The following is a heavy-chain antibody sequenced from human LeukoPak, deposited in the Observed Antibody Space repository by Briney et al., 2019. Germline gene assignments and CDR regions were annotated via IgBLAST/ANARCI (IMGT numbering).Heavy chain of an antibody. CDR2: ISSSSSYI. CDR3: ASGPTIRYFDY. Sequence: GGSLRLSCAASGFTFSSYSMNWVRQAPGKGLEWVSSISSSSSYIYYADSVRGRFTISRDNAKNSLYLQMNSLRAEDTAVYYCASGPTIRYFDYWGQGTLVTVSS. J-gene: IGHJ4*02. CDR1: GFTFSSYS. V-gene: IGHV3-21*01.